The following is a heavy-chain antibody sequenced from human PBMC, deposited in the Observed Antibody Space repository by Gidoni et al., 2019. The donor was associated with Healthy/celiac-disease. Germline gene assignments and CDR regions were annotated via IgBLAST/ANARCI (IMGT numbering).Heavy chain of an antibody. Sequence: EVQLLESGGGLVQPGGSLRLSCAASGFTFSSYAMSWVRQAPGKGLEWVAAMSGSGGSTYYADSVKGRFTISRDNSKNTLYLQMNSLRAEDTAVYYCAKSTIWSVFLGAFDIWGQGTMVTVSS. J-gene: IGHJ3*02. V-gene: IGHV3-23*01. CDR2: MSGSGGST. CDR1: GFTFSSYA. D-gene: IGHD3-3*01. CDR3: AKSTIWSVFLGAFDI.